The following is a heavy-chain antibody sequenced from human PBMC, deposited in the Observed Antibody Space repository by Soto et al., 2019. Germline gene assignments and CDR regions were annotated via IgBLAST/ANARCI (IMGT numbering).Heavy chain of an antibody. CDR2: IYYSGST. CDR3: ARQAGYSSGWYGYYFDY. CDR1: GGSISSSSYY. Sequence: SETLSLTCTVSGGSISSSSYYWGWTRQPPGKGLEWIGSIYYSGSTYYNPSLKSRVTISVDTSKNQFSLKLSSVTAADTAVYYCARQAGYSSGWYGYYFDYWGQGTLVTVSS. J-gene: IGHJ4*02. D-gene: IGHD6-19*01. V-gene: IGHV4-39*01.